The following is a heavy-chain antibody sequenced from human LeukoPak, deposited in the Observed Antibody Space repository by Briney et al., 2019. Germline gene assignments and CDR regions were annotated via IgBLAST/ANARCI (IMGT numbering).Heavy chain of an antibody. D-gene: IGHD6-19*01. CDR3: ARSPRIAVAGSWFDP. CDR2: IYYSGST. V-gene: IGHV4-31*03. CDR1: GGSISSCGSY. J-gene: IGHJ5*02. Sequence: SETLSLTCTVSGGSISSCGSYWSWIRQHPGKGLEWIGYIYYSGSTYYNPSLKSRVTISVDTSKNQFSLKLSSVTAADTAVYYCARSPRIAVAGSWFDPWGQGTLVTVSS.